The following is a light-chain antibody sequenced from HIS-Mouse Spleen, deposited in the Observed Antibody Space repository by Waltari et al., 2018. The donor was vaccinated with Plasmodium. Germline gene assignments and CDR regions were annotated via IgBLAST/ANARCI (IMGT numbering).Light chain of an antibody. V-gene: IGLV1-47*01. CDR2: RNN. CDR3: AAWDDSLSGRV. Sequence: QSVLTQPPSASGTPGQRVTISCSGSSSNIGSNYVYWYQQLPGTAPKLLIYRNNQRPSWVPDRCSGSKSGTSASLAISGLRSEDEADYYCAAWDDSLSGRVFGGGTKLTVL. J-gene: IGLJ3*02. CDR1: SSNIGSNY.